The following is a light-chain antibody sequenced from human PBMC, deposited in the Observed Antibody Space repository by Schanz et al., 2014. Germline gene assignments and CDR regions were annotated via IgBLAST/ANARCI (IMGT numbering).Light chain of an antibody. CDR1: SSDVGGYNF. V-gene: IGLV2-23*02. CDR3: CSYAGDNTLR. CDR2: DVS. Sequence: QSALTQPASVSGSPGQSITISCTGSSSDVGGYNFVSWYQHHPGQAPKLLIYDVSKRPSGVYTRFSGSKSGNPASLTISGLQAEDEADYYCCSYAGDNTLRFGGGTKLTVL. J-gene: IGLJ3*02.